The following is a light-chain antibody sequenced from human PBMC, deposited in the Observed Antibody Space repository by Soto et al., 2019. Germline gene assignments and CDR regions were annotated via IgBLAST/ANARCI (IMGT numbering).Light chain of an antibody. Sequence: IVLTQWPATVCLSXGERATLGRRASSSISRYLAWYPQKPGQGSMLXXYGASSRANVNPDRFSGSGSGTDFTRTISRLEPEDFAVYYGQQYGSSPRTFGQGTKVDIK. CDR3: QQYGSSPRT. CDR2: GAS. CDR1: SSISRY. J-gene: IGKJ1*01. V-gene: IGKV3-20*01.